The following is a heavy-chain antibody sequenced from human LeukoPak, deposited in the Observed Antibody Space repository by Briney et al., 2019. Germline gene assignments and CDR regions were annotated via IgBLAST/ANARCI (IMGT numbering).Heavy chain of an antibody. D-gene: IGHD3-3*01. Sequence: SETLSLTCTVSGGSISNYYWSWIRQSPVKGLEWIGFIYYSGSTNYNPSLKSRVTISVDTSKNQFSLKLSSVTAADTAVYYCARSGGDFWSGYYVGYNWFDPWGQGTLVTVSS. CDR1: GGSISNYY. CDR2: IYYSGST. CDR3: ARSGGDFWSGYYVGYNWFDP. J-gene: IGHJ5*02. V-gene: IGHV4-59*08.